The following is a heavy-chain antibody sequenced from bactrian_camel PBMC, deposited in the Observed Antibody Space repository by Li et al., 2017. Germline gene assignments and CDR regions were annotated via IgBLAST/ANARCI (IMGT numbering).Heavy chain of an antibody. CDR3: AADLGVCNLHKPLAGPDFRY. D-gene: IGHD1*01. CDR1: GYTETAPY. CDR2: IDSEGSHR. V-gene: IGHV3S6*01. Sequence: HVQLVESGGGSVQTGGSLRLSCAVSGYTETAPYMAWFRQVPGKEREGIATIDSEGSHRYADSVKGRFTISQDDAKNTLYLQMNSPKPEDTAMYYCAADLGVCNLHKPLAGPDFRYWGQGTQVTVS. J-gene: IGHJ6*01.